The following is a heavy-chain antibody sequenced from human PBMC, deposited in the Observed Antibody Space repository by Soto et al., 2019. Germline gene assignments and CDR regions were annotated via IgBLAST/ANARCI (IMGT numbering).Heavy chain of an antibody. Sequence: QVQLVQSGPEVKKPGASVKVSCKTSGYTFTSYGISWVRQAPGQGLEWMGWITTDKGKTTYAQKLRGRVTMNTDTSASTAYMEMRSLRSDDTAVYYCATRSPAFDYWGQGTLVTVSS. CDR1: GYTFTSYG. CDR2: ITTDKGKT. V-gene: IGHV1-18*01. J-gene: IGHJ4*02. CDR3: ATRSPAFDY.